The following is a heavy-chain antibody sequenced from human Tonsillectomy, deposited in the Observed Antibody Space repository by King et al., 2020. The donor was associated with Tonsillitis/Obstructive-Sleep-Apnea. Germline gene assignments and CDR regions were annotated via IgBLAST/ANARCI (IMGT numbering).Heavy chain of an antibody. CDR1: DFTFSGSA. Sequence: VQLVESGGGLVQPGGSLKVSCVASDFTFSGSAIHWVRQASGKGLEWLGRIRSKDNNYATESAASVKGRFTISRDDSKNTAYLQLNSLKTEDTAVYYRSLGLVVDDDVDYWGQGTLVTVSS. CDR2: IRSKDNNYAT. J-gene: IGHJ4*02. V-gene: IGHV3-73*01. CDR3: SLGLVVDDDVDY. D-gene: IGHD2-2*01.